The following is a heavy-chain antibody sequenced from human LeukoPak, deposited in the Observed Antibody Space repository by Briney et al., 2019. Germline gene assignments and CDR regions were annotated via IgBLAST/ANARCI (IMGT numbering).Heavy chain of an antibody. V-gene: IGHV4-4*02. J-gene: IGHJ4*02. D-gene: IGHD3-22*01. Sequence: SETLSLTCAVSGGSISSSNWWSWVRQPPGKGLEWIGEIYHSGSTNYNPSLKSRVTISVDTSKNQFSLKLSSVTAADTAVYYCARAPYDSGGYYDYYFDYWGQGTLVTVSS. CDR3: ARAPYDSGGYYDYYFDY. CDR2: IYHSGST. CDR1: GGSISSSNW.